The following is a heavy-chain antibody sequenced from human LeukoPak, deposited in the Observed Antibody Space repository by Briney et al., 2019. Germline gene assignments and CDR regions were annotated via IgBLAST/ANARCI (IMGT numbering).Heavy chain of an antibody. CDR3: TRDLRMDYYYVDYYYYGMDV. CDR2: INSDGTSL. V-gene: IGHV3-74*03. Sequence: GGSLRLSCTASGFTLNTYWMNWVRQVPGKGLVWVSRINSDGTSLTYADSVKGRFTVSRDNAKNTLYLQMNSLRAEDTAMYYCTRDLRMDYYYVDYYYYGMDVWGQGTTVTVSS. D-gene: IGHD3-10*02. J-gene: IGHJ6*02. CDR1: GFTLNTYW.